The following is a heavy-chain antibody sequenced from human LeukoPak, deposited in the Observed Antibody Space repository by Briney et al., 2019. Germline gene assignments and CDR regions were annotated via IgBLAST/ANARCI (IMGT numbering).Heavy chain of an antibody. V-gene: IGHV3-48*04. Sequence: GGSLRLPCAASGFTFSSYSMNWVRQAPGKGLEWVSYISSSSSTIYYADSVKGRFTISRDNAKNSLYLQMNSLRAEDTAVYYCARDFYDTSGYYYDYWGQGTLVTVSS. CDR1: GFTFSSYS. CDR2: ISSSSSTI. D-gene: IGHD3-22*01. CDR3: ARDFYDTSGYYYDY. J-gene: IGHJ4*02.